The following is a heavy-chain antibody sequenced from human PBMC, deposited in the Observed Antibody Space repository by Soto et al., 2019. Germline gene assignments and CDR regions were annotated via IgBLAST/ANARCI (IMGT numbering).Heavy chain of an antibody. D-gene: IGHD1-20*01. V-gene: IGHV1-2*02. Sequence: ASVKVSCKTSGYTFTAYYIHWVRRTPGQGLEWMGWINPDTGDTRSIRKFQGRVTMTRDTSITTVYMVLSRLTTDDTAVYYCARGPYKNWFAPWGQGTLVTVSS. CDR3: ARGPYKNWFAP. J-gene: IGHJ5*02. CDR1: GYTFTAYY. CDR2: INPDTGDT.